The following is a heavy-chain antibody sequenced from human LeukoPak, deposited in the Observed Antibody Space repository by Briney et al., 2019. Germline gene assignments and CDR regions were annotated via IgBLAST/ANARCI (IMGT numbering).Heavy chain of an antibody. CDR3: ARAPRWGEFDY. CDR1: GYTFTSYG. J-gene: IGHJ4*02. V-gene: IGHV1-69*06. D-gene: IGHD4-23*01. CDR2: IIPIFGTA. Sequence: GASVKVSCKASGYTFTSYGISWVRQAPGQGLEWMGGIIPIFGTANYAQKFQGRVTITADKSTSTAYMELSSLRSEDTAVYYCARAPRWGEFDYWGQGTLVTVSS.